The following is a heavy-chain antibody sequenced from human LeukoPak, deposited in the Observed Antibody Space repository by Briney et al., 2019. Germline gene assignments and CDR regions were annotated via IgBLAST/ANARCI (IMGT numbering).Heavy chain of an antibody. CDR2: IYHSGSS. CDR3: ARARSYYYDSSGYYFAFDI. Sequence: PSETLSLTCTVSGGSITSGDYHWSWIRQYPGKGLEWIGYIYHSGSSYYNPSLKSRLTISVDTSKNQFSLKLSSVTAADTAVYYCARARSYYYDSSGYYFAFDIWGQGTMVTVSS. D-gene: IGHD3-22*01. V-gene: IGHV4-31*03. J-gene: IGHJ3*02. CDR1: GGSITSGDYH.